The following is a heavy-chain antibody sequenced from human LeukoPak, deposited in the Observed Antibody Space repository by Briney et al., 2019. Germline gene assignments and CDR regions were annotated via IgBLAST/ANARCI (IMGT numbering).Heavy chain of an antibody. CDR1: GYHFPNYW. J-gene: IGHJ4*02. CDR2: IYPRASDT. V-gene: IGHV5-51*01. Sequence: GESLKISFKGSGYHFPNYWIGWVRPLPGKGLEWMGIIYPRASDTRYSPSFQGHVVISVDKSINTAYLQLSSLKVSDSAMYFCTRRGFDLWGQGTQVTVSS. CDR3: TRRGFDL.